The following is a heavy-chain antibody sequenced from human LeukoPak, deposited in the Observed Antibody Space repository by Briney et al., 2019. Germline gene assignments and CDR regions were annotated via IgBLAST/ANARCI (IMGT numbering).Heavy chain of an antibody. CDR2: IMQDGSDR. V-gene: IGHV3-7*01. CDR1: GFTFSNHW. Sequence: GGSLRLSCTASGFTFSNHWMSWVRQAPGRGLEWVANIMQDGSDRYYVDSVKGRFTISRDNAKNSQYLQMNSLRAEDTAVYYCARDRALYHTRGYYYTEDDYWGQGTLVTVSS. D-gene: IGHD3-22*01. J-gene: IGHJ4*02. CDR3: ARDRALYHTRGYYYTEDDY.